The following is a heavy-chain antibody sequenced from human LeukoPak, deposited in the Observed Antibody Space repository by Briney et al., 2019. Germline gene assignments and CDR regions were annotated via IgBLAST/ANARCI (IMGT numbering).Heavy chain of an antibody. CDR1: GDSISSGNFY. V-gene: IGHV4-39*01. D-gene: IGHD4-17*01. Sequence: KPSETPSLTCTVSGDSISSGNFYWGWIRQPPGKELQWIGSIYYNGITHYNPSLESRVTISADTSTNEFSLKLRSVTAADTAMYYCARDHGDFVQHDWGQGTLVTVSS. J-gene: IGHJ4*02. CDR2: IYYNGIT. CDR3: ARDHGDFVQHD.